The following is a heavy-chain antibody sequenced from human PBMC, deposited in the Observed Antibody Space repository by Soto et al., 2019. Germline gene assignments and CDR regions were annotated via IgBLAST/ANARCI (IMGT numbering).Heavy chain of an antibody. CDR1: GGSTSNYY. V-gene: IGHV4-59*01. Sequence: SETLSLTCAVSGGSTSNYYWSWIRQPPGKGLEWIGYIYYSGSTNYNPSLKSRVTISVDTSKNQFSLKLSSVTAADTAVYYCARRYGYAFDIWGQGTMVTVSS. J-gene: IGHJ3*02. D-gene: IGHD4-17*01. CDR3: ARRYGYAFDI. CDR2: IYYSGST.